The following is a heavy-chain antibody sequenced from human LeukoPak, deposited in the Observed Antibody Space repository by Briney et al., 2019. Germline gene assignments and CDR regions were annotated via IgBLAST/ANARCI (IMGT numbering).Heavy chain of an antibody. Sequence: GGSLRLSCAVSGFTFSRYTMNWVRQAPGKGLEWVSSIGSGSGFIFSADSVKGRFTISRDNTKNSLYLQMNSLRVEDTAVYYCARVAGESRDYWGQGTLVTLSS. CDR2: IGSGSGFI. V-gene: IGHV3-21*01. J-gene: IGHJ4*02. D-gene: IGHD3-10*01. CDR1: GFTFSRYT. CDR3: ARVAGESRDY.